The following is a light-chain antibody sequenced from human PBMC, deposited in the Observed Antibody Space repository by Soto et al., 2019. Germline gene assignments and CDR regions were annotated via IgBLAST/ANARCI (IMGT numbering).Light chain of an antibody. V-gene: IGLV2-23*02. Sequence: QSALTQAASVSGSTGQSITISCTGTSSNVGSYKLVSWYQQHPGKAPKLMIFEVNKRPSGVSNRFSGSKSGNTASLTISGLKVEDEADYYCCSSGGSPTYVFGTGTKVTVL. J-gene: IGLJ1*01. CDR1: SSNVGSYKL. CDR3: CSSGGSPTYV. CDR2: EVN.